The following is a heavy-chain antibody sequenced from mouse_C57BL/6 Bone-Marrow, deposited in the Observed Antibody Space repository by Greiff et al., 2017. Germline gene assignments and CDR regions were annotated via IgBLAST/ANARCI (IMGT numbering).Heavy chain of an antibody. J-gene: IGHJ2*01. CDR3: ARYYYDYFDY. V-gene: IGHV5-6*01. CDR2: ISSGGSYT. Sequence: EVHLVESGGDLVKPGGSLKLSCAVSGFTFSSSGMSWVRQTPDKRLEWVATISSGGSYTYYPDSVKGRFTISRDNAKNTLYLQMSSLKSEDTAMYYCARYYYDYFDYWGQGTTLTVSS. D-gene: IGHD1-1*01. CDR1: GFTFSSSG.